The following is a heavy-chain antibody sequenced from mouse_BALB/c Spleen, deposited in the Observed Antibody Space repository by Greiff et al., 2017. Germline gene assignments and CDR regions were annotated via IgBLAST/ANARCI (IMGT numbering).Heavy chain of an antibody. CDR2: ISSGGST. Sequence: EVKLVESGGGLVKPGGSLKLSCAASGFTFSSYAMSWVRQTPEKRLEWVASISSGGSTYYPDSVKGRFTISRDNARNILYLQMSSLRSEDTAMYYCAREDYYDYGYAMDYWGQGTSVTVSS. V-gene: IGHV5-6-5*01. CDR3: AREDYYDYGYAMDY. J-gene: IGHJ4*01. CDR1: GFTFSSYA. D-gene: IGHD2-4*01.